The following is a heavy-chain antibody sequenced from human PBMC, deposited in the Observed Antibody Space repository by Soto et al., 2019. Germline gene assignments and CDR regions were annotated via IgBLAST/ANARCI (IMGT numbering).Heavy chain of an antibody. D-gene: IGHD3-16*01. V-gene: IGHV4-4*02. CDR3: ARRIYGDWYFDL. J-gene: IGHJ2*01. Sequence: QVQLQESGPGLVKPSGTLSLTCAVSGDSTSNSNWWSWVRQPPGKGLEWIGEAHYSGSTNYNPSLQSRVSMSIDMSKNQISLKLSSVTAADTAVYYCARRIYGDWYFDLWGRGTLVTVTS. CDR1: GDSTSNSNW. CDR2: AHYSGST.